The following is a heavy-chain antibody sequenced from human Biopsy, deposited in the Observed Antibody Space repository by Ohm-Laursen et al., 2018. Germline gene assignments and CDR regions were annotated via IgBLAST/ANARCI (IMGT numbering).Heavy chain of an antibody. D-gene: IGHD4-17*01. V-gene: IGHV4-30-2*03. CDR2: ISYTGST. CDR1: GGSISGSS. J-gene: IGHJ4*02. CDR3: ARHGVYGDLRMDY. Sequence: SQTLSLTYTVSGGSISGSSWSWIRQAPGKGLEWIGSISYTGSTHDNPSLTSRVTISVDTSKNQFSLKLYSLTAADTAVYYCARHGVYGDLRMDYWGQGTLVTVSS.